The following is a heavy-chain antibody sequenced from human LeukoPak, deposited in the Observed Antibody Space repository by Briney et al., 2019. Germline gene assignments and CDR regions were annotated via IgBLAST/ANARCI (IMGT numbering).Heavy chain of an antibody. CDR2: IYPGDSDT. CDR1: GYSFTSYW. V-gene: IGHV5-51*01. Sequence: GESLKISCKGSGYSFTSYWIGWVRQMPGKGLEWMGIIYPGDSDTRYSPSLQGQVAISADKSISTAYLQWSSLKASDTAMYYCARVGIAVAGVGGYFGYWGQGTLVTVSS. J-gene: IGHJ4*02. CDR3: ARVGIAVAGVGGYFGY. D-gene: IGHD6-19*01.